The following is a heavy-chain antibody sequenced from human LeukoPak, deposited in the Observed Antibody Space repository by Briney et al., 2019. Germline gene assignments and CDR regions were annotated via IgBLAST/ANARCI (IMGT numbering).Heavy chain of an antibody. CDR3: ARDLDY. CDR2: ISSNGGST. Sequence: GRSLRLSCAASGFTFSSYAMHWVRQALGKGLEYVSAISSNGGSTYYANSVKGRFTISRDNSKNTLYLQMGSLRPEDMAVYYCARDLDYWGQGTLVTVSS. V-gene: IGHV3-64*01. CDR1: GFTFSSYA. J-gene: IGHJ4*02.